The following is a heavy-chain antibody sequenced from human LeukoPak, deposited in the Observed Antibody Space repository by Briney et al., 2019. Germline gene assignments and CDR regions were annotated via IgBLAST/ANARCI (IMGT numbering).Heavy chain of an antibody. CDR3: ASVYYDSSTPGDY. CDR2: INPNGGST. CDR1: GYTFTSYY. Sequence: ASVKVSCKASGYTFTSYYMHWVRQAPGQGLEWMGIINPNGGSTSYAQKFQGRVTVTRDTSTSTVYMELSSLRSDDTAVYYCASVYYDSSTPGDYWGQGTLVTVSS. D-gene: IGHD3-22*01. V-gene: IGHV1-46*01. J-gene: IGHJ4*02.